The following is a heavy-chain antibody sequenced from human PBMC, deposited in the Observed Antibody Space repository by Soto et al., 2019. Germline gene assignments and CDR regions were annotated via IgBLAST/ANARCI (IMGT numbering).Heavy chain of an antibody. Sequence: QVQLVESGGGVVQPGRSLRLSCAASGFTFSSYGMHWVRQAPGKGLEWVAVISYDGSIKYYADSVKGRFTISRDNSKNTLYLQMNSLRAEDTAVYYCAKVASGYFDYWGQGTLVTVSS. CDR3: AKVASGYFDY. CDR1: GFTFSSYG. J-gene: IGHJ4*02. CDR2: ISYDGSIK. D-gene: IGHD2-15*01. V-gene: IGHV3-30*18.